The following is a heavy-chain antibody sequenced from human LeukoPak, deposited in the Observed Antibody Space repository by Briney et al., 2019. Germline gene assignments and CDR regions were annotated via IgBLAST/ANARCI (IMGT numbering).Heavy chain of an antibody. CDR2: IKQDGSEK. Sequence: GGSLRLSCAVSGFTFSDHYMTWIRQAPGKGLEWVANIKQDGSEKYYVDSVKGRFTISRDNAKNSLHLQMNSLRAEDTAAYYCARSDYWGQGTLVTVSS. J-gene: IGHJ4*02. V-gene: IGHV3-7*01. CDR1: GFTFSDHY. CDR3: ARSDY.